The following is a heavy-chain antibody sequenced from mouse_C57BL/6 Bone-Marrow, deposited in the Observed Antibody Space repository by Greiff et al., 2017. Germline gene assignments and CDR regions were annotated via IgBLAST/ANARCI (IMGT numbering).Heavy chain of an antibody. D-gene: IGHD2-4*01. Sequence: DVHLVESGPGLVKPSQSLSLTCSVTGYSITSGYYWNWIRQFPGNKLEWMGYISYDGSNNYNPSLKNRISITRDTSKNQFFLKLNSVTTEDTATYYCARDTDYDYDVGLWFAYWGQGTLVTVSA. CDR3: ARDTDYDYDVGLWFAY. CDR1: GYSITSGYY. CDR2: ISYDGSN. J-gene: IGHJ3*01. V-gene: IGHV3-6*01.